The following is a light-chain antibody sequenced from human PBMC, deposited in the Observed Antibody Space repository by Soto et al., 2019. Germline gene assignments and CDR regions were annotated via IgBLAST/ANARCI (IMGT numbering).Light chain of an antibody. V-gene: IGLV1-44*01. J-gene: IGLJ3*02. CDR2: SDD. CDR1: SSNIGSNA. Sequence: QPVLTQPPSASGTPGQRVTISCSGSSSNIGSNAVSWYQHFPGTAPKVLIYSDDQRPSGVPDRFSGSKSGTSASLAISGLQAEDEADSFCAAWGDSLNTWVFGGGTQLTVL. CDR3: AAWGDSLNTWV.